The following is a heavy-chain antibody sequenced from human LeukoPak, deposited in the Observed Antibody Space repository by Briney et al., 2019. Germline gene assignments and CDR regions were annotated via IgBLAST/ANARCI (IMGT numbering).Heavy chain of an antibody. CDR1: GGSISSSSYY. V-gene: IGHV4-39*01. CDR2: IYYSGST. CDR3: ASRPPGWELQ. D-gene: IGHD1-26*01. J-gene: IGHJ4*02. Sequence: SETLSLTCTVSGGSISSSSYYWGWIRQPPGKGLEWIGSIYYSGSTYYNPSLKSRVTISVDTSKNQFSLKPSSVTAADTAVYYCASRPPGWELQWGQGTLVTVSS.